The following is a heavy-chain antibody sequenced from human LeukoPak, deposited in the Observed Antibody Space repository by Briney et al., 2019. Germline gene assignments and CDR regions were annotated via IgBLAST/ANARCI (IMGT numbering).Heavy chain of an antibody. CDR3: ARDDCSGGSCYTDY. J-gene: IGHJ4*02. D-gene: IGHD2-15*01. CDR2: ISSSSSYI. V-gene: IGHV3-21*01. Sequence: GGSLRLSCAASGFTFSSYSMNWVRQAPGKGLEGVSSISSSSSYIYYADSAKGRFTISRDNAKNSLYLQMNSLRAEDTAVYYCARDDCSGGSCYTDYWGQGTLVTVSS. CDR1: GFTFSSYS.